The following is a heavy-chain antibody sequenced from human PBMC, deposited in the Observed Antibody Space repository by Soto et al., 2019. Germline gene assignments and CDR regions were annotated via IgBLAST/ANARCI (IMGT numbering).Heavy chain of an antibody. D-gene: IGHD3-10*01. V-gene: IGHV1-69*01. CDR2: IIPIFGTA. CDR3: ARDGSWFGELIGQAHP. Sequence: QVQLVQSGAEVKKPGSSVKVSCKASGGTFSSYAISWVRQAPGQGLEWMGGIIPIFGTANYAQKFQGRVTITADESTNTDYMELSSLRCDDTAVYYCARDGSWFGELIGQAHPWGQGTLVTVSS. J-gene: IGHJ5*02. CDR1: GGTFSSYA.